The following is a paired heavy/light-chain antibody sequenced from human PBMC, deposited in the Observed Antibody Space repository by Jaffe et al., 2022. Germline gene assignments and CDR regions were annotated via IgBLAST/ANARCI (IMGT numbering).Light chain of an antibody. V-gene: IGKV4-1*01. CDR3: QQHYSTLPT. CDR1: QSVLYSSNNKNP. J-gene: IGKJ2*01. Sequence: DIVMTQSPDSLAVSLGERVTINCKSSQSVLYSSNNKNPLAWYQQKPGQPPKLLIYWASTRESGVPDRFSGSGSGTDFALTISSLQAEDVAVYYCQQHYSTLPTFGQGTKLEIK. CDR2: WAS.
Heavy chain of an antibody. J-gene: IGHJ4*02. CDR2: IKQDGTEK. Sequence: EVQLVESGGGLVQPGGSLRLSCAASGFTFGSYWMSWVRQAPGKGLELVANIKQDGTEKYYVDSVKGRFTVSRDNAENSLFLQMNSLRAEDTAVYFCARAVVGATKYFNYWGQGTLVTVSS. D-gene: IGHD2-15*01. CDR1: GFTFGSYW. CDR3: ARAVVGATKYFNY. V-gene: IGHV3-7*01.